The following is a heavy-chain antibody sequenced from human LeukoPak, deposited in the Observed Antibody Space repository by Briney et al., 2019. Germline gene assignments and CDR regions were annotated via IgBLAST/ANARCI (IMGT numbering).Heavy chain of an antibody. CDR3: AKGGVGAYDAFDI. CDR1: GFTFSNYA. CDR2: LSGGGST. D-gene: IGHD1-26*01. J-gene: IGHJ3*02. Sequence: GGSLRLSCAASGFTFSNYAMSWVRQAPGKGLEWVSTLSGGGSTYYADSVKGRFVISRDSSESTLYLQLNSLRAEDTALYYCAKGGVGAYDAFDIWGQGTMVTVSS. V-gene: IGHV3-23*01.